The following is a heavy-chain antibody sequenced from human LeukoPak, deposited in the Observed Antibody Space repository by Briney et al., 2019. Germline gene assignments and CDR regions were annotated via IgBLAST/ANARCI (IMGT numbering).Heavy chain of an antibody. CDR3: ARDSCGGDCYSLYFDL. CDR2: IYYSGST. J-gene: IGHJ2*01. CDR1: GGSISSSSYY. Sequence: SETLSLTCTVSGGSISSSSYYWGWIRQPPGKGLEWIGSIYYSGSTYYNPSLKSRVTISVDTSKNQFSLKLSSVTAADTAVYYCARDSCGGDCYSLYFDLWGRGTLVTVSS. D-gene: IGHD2-21*02. V-gene: IGHV4-39*07.